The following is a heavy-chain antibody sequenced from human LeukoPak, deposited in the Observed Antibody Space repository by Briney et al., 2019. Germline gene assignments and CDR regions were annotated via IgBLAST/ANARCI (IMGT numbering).Heavy chain of an antibody. CDR1: GYTFTSYY. Sequence: GASVNVSCKASGYTFTSYYLHWVRQAAGQGLEWMAIINPSGGSTSHAQKFQGRVTMTRDTSASTVYMELSSLRSEDTAVYYCASVYKYGMDVWGQGTTVTVSS. J-gene: IGHJ6*02. CDR2: INPSGGST. V-gene: IGHV1-46*01. CDR3: ASVYKYGMDV.